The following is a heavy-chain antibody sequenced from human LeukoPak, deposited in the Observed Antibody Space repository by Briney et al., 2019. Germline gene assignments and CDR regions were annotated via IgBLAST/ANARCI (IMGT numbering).Heavy chain of an antibody. D-gene: IGHD6-13*01. V-gene: IGHV4-59*08. Sequence: PSETLSLTCTVSGGSISSYYWGWIRQPPGKGLEWIAYIYYSGSTNYNPSLKSRVTISVDTSKNQFSLRLSSVTAADTAVYYCARFHIAAAASNWFDPWGQGTLVTVSS. CDR2: IYYSGST. J-gene: IGHJ5*02. CDR1: GGSISSYY. CDR3: ARFHIAAAASNWFDP.